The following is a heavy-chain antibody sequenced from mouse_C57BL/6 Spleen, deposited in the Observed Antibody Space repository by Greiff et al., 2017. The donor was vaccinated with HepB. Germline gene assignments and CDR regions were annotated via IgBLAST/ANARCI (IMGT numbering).Heavy chain of an antibody. CDR2: IWGGGST. CDR3: AKHYDYYGSSYDYAMDY. D-gene: IGHD1-1*01. J-gene: IGHJ4*01. V-gene: IGHV2-9*01. Sequence: QVQLKESGPGLVAPSQSLSITCTVSGFSLTSYGVDWVRQPPGKGLEWLGVIWGGGSTNYNSALMSRLSISKDNSKRQVFLKMNSQQTEDTAIYYCAKHYDYYGSSYDYAMDYWGQGTSVTVSS. CDR1: GFSLTSYG.